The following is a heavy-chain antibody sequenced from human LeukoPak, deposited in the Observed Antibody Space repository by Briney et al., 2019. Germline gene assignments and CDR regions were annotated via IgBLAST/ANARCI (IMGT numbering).Heavy chain of an antibody. V-gene: IGHV4-59*01. CDR1: GGSISSYY. CDR3: ARCYSGSYYCDY. Sequence: KPSETLSLTCTVSGGSISSYYWSWLRQPPGKGLEWIGYIYYSGSTNYNPSLKSRVTISVDTSKNQFSLKLSSVTAADTAVYYCARCYSGSYYCDYWGQGTLVTVSS. J-gene: IGHJ4*02. D-gene: IGHD1-26*01. CDR2: IYYSGST.